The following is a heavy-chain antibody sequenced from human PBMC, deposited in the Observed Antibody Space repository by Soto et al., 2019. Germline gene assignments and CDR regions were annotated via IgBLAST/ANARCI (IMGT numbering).Heavy chain of an antibody. Sequence: SVKVSCKASGGTFSSYTISWVRQAPGQGLEWMGRIIPILGIANYAQKFQGRVTITADKSTSTAYMELSSLRSEDTAVYYCARPLGYCSGGSCYPGLDAFDIWGQGTMVTVSS. CDR3: ARPLGYCSGGSCYPGLDAFDI. J-gene: IGHJ3*02. CDR1: GGTFSSYT. V-gene: IGHV1-69*02. CDR2: IIPILGIA. D-gene: IGHD2-15*01.